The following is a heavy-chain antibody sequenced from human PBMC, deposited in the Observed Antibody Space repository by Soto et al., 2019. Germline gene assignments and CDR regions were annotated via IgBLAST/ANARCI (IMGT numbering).Heavy chain of an antibody. V-gene: IGHV5-51*01. CDR3: ARQLPYGGNSYYGMDV. D-gene: IGHD2-15*01. J-gene: IGHJ6*02. CDR1: GYSFTSYW. Sequence: EVQLVQSGAEVKKPGESLKISCKGSGYSFTSYWIGWVRQMPGKGLEWMGIIYPGDSDIRYSPSFQGQVTISADKSIRTAHLQWSGLKASDTAIYYCARQLPYGGNSYYGMDVWGQGTTVTVSS. CDR2: IYPGDSDI.